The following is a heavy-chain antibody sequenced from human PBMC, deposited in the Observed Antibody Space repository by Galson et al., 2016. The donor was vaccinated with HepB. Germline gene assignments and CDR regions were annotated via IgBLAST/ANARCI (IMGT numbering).Heavy chain of an antibody. V-gene: IGHV4-31*03. CDR3: ARVLLSSGWYPLIYYAMDV. CDR1: GASIATTACY. J-gene: IGHJ6*02. D-gene: IGHD6-19*01. CDR2: MDYSGNS. Sequence: TLSLTCTVSGASIATTACYWSWIRQPPGKGLEWIGYMDYSGNSYYNPSLKSRVTISIDTSKDQFSLGLSSVTAADTAVYFCARVLLSSGWYPLIYYAMDVCGQGTTVTFS.